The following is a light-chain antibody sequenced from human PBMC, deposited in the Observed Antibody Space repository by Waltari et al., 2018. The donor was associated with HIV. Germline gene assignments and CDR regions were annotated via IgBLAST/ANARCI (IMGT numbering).Light chain of an antibody. CDR2: DVS. CDR1: TSDVGGYNS. Sequence: QSVLTQPASVSGSPGQSITIPCPGNTSDVGGYNSVSWYQQHPAKAPKLVILDVSNRPSGVSNRFSGSKSGNTASLTISGLQAEDEAYYYCSSYTNSDTVVFGGGTKVTVL. V-gene: IGLV2-14*03. J-gene: IGLJ2*01. CDR3: SSYTNSDTVV.